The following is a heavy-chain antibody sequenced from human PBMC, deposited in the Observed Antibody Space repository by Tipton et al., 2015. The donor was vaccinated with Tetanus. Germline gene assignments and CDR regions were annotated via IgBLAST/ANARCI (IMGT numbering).Heavy chain of an antibody. J-gene: IGHJ5*02. CDR1: GFTFSSYS. V-gene: IGHV3-21*01. CDR2: ISSSSSYI. CDR3: ARLSSGYERGDDP. Sequence: SLRLSCAASGFTFSSYSMNWVRQAPGKGLEWVSSISSSSSYIYYADSVKGRFTISRDNAKNSLYLQMNSLRAEDTAVYYCARLSSGYERGDDPWGQGTLVTVSS. D-gene: IGHD5-12*01.